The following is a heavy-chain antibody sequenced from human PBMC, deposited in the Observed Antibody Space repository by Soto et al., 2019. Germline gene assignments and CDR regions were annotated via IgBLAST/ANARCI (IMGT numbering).Heavy chain of an antibody. J-gene: IGHJ5*02. CDR3: ASNDPGARFDP. V-gene: IGHV1-2*02. D-gene: IGHD1-1*01. Sequence: QVQLVQSGAEVKKPGASVKVSCKAPRYIFTAYFMHWVRQAPGQGLEWMGWINPNNAATHYGLSFQGRVTITRDTSLSTAYMELSSLRSDDTAVYYCASNDPGARFDPWGQGTLVIVSS. CDR2: INPNNAAT. CDR1: RYIFTAYF.